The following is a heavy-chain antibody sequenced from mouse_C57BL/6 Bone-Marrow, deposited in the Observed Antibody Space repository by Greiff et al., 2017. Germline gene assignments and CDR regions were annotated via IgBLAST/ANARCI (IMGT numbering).Heavy chain of an antibody. D-gene: IGHD1-1*01. Sequence: ESGPGLVKPSQSLSLTCSVTGYSITSGYYWNWIRQFPGNKLEWMGYISYDGSNNYNPSLKNRITITRDTTKNQFFLKLHSVTTEDTATYYCARRELLLRFAYWGQGTLVTVSA. CDR1: GYSITSGYY. J-gene: IGHJ3*01. CDR2: ISYDGSN. V-gene: IGHV3-6*01. CDR3: ARRELLLRFAY.